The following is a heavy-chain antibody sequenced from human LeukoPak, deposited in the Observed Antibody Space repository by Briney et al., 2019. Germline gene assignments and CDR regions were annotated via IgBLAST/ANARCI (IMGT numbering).Heavy chain of an antibody. CDR3: ARGRFYGFSGDS. CDR1: GGAIGSDGYY. V-gene: IGHV4-31*03. Sequence: SETLSLTCSVSGGAIGSDGYYWNWIRQHPGKGLEWIGYIYYSGSASYNPSLKSRVTITVDTSKNQFSLRLSSVTAADTAVYYCARGRFYGFSGDSWGQGSLVTVSS. J-gene: IGHJ4*02. D-gene: IGHD3-10*01. CDR2: IYYSGSA.